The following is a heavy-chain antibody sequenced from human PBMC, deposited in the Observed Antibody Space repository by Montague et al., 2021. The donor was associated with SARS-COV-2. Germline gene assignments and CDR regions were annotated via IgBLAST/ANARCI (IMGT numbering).Heavy chain of an antibody. CDR2: IKHDGSEK. CDR3: ARGSTGWYAIFGHYGMDV. J-gene: IGHJ6*02. D-gene: IGHD6-19*01. Sequence: SLRLSCSASRFTFSDFWMNWVRQAPGEGLEWVADIKHDGSEKSYXDSVKGRFTISRDNAKNSLYLQMNSLRAEDTAVYYCARGSTGWYAIFGHYGMDVWGQGTTVTVSS. CDR1: RFTFSDFW. V-gene: IGHV3-7*01.